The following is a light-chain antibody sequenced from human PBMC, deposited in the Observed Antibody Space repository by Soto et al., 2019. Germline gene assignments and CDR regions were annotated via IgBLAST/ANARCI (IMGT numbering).Light chain of an antibody. J-gene: IGKJ1*01. CDR2: GAS. CDR3: QQYAGSPRT. V-gene: IGKV3-20*01. CDR1: QSVSSSQ. Sequence: EIVLTHSPGTLSLSPGEIATLSCRASQSVSSSQLGWYQQQPGQAPRLLIYGASSRATGMPDRFTGSGSGTDFTLTINRVEPEDFAVYFCQQYAGSPRTFGEGTKVDIK.